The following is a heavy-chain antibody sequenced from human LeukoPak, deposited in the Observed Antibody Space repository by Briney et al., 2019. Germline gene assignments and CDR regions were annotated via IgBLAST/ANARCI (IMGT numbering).Heavy chain of an antibody. Sequence: ASVKVSCKASGYTFTSYGISWMRQAPGQGLEWMEWISAYNGNTNYAQKLKGRVTVTTDTSTSTAYMELRSLRSDDTAVYYCARGLGSYPEIPLDYWGQGTLVTVSS. CDR3: ARGLGSYPEIPLDY. CDR2: ISAYNGNT. D-gene: IGHD3-16*02. J-gene: IGHJ4*02. CDR1: GYTFTSYG. V-gene: IGHV1-18*01.